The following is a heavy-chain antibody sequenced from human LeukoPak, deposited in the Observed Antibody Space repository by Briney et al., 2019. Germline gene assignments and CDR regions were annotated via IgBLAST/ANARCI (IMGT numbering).Heavy chain of an antibody. J-gene: IGHJ4*02. CDR2: IKQDGSEK. CDR3: AREGTYYDYVWGSYRSYYFDY. CDR1: GFTFSSYW. V-gene: IGHV3-7*01. Sequence: GGSLRLSCAAPGFTFSSYWMSWVRQAPGKGLEWVANIKQDGSEKYYVDSVKGRFTISRDNAKNSLYLQMNSLRAEDTAVYYCAREGTYYDYVWGSYRSYYFDYWGQGTLVTVSS. D-gene: IGHD3-16*02.